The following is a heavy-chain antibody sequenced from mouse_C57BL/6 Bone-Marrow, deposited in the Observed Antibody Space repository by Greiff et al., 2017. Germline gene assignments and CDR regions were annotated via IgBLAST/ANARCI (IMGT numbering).Heavy chain of an antibody. D-gene: IGHD1-1*01. CDR1: GFTFNDYY. V-gene: IGHV14-4*01. CDR2: INPDTGDT. J-gene: IGHJ2*01. CDR3: ARFYCDYYEC. Sequence: EVQLQQSGPELVKPGASVKMSCTASGFTFNDYYMHWVKQRHGKSLEWIGMINPDTGDTQYTSKFQGKATLTADTSSNTAYMELRSLTSEDSAVYYCARFYCDYYECWGQGTTLTVSS.